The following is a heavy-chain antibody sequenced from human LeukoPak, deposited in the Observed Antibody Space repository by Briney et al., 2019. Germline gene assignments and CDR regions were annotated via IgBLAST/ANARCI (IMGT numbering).Heavy chain of an antibody. CDR3: ARTKYYDFSSGYYYYMDG. Sequence: PSETLSLTCAVYGGSFSGYYWSWVRQPPGKGREWVGEINHSGSTNYNPSLKNRVTISVDTSKNQFSLKLSSVTAADTAVDYCARTKYYDFSSGYYYYMDGWGKGTTVTVSS. D-gene: IGHD3-3*01. CDR2: INHSGST. CDR1: GGSFSGYY. J-gene: IGHJ6*03. V-gene: IGHV4-34*01.